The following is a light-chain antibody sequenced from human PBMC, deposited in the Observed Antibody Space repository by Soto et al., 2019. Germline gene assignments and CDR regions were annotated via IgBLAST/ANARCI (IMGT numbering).Light chain of an antibody. V-gene: IGKV1-5*01. J-gene: IGKJ1*01. Sequence: DIQMTQSPSTLSASVGDRVTITCRASQSMSSRLAWYQQKPGKAPKFLIYDASSLESGVPSRFSGSGSGTEFTLTISSLQPDDFATYYCQQYDSYWTFGQGTKVDI. CDR2: DAS. CDR1: QSMSSR. CDR3: QQYDSYWT.